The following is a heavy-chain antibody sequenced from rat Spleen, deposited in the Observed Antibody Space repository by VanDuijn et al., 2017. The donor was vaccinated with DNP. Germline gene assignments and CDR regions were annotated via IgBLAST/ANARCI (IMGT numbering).Heavy chain of an antibody. J-gene: IGHJ2*01. Sequence: EVQLAESGGGLVRPGRSLKLSCAASGFTFSDYFMAWVRQAPTKGLEWVASISYDGGTTFYRDSVKGRFTISRDNAKSTLYLQMDSLRSEDTATYYCATGLGDYWGQGVMVTVSS. V-gene: IGHV5-20*01. CDR2: ISYDGGTT. CDR3: ATGLGDY. D-gene: IGHD5-1*01. CDR1: GFTFSDYF.